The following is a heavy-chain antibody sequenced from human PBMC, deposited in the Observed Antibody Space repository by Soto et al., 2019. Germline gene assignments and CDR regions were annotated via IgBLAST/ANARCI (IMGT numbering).Heavy chain of an antibody. V-gene: IGHV3-74*01. CDR1: GFTFRGYW. Sequence: PGGSLRLSCAGCGFTFRGYWMHWVRQSPGKGLVWVSRINSDGTTTASADSVKGRFTISRDNSNNTLYLQMSSLRAEDTAVYYCTHCSGESCHGGYFGMDVWGQGTTVTVSS. CDR3: THCSGESCHGGYFGMDV. CDR2: INSDGTTT. J-gene: IGHJ6*02. D-gene: IGHD2-15*01.